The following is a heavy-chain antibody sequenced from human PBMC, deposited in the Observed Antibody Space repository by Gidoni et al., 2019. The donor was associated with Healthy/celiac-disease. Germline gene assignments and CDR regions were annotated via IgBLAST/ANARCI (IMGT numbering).Heavy chain of an antibody. CDR2: IRSSSSTI. CDR1: GFTFSSYS. V-gene: IGHV3-48*02. J-gene: IGHJ4*02. D-gene: IGHD5-18*01. CDR3: ARDRGIQLWFDY. Sequence: EVQLVESGGGLVQPGGSLSPSCAASGFTFSSYSRNWVRQAPGKGLEWVSYIRSSSSTIYYADSVKGRFTISRDNAKNSLYLQMNSLRDEDTAVYYCARDRGIQLWFDYWGQGTLVTVSS.